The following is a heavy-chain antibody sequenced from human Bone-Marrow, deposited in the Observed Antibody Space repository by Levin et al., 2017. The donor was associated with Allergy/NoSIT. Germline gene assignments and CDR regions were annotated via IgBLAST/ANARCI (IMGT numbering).Heavy chain of an antibody. V-gene: IGHV1-46*01. Sequence: GESLKISCKASGYTFTSYYMHWVRQAPGQGLEWMGIINPSGGSTSYAQKFQGRVTMTRDTSTSTVYMELSSLRSEDTAVYYCARGRPRLGYSGLQDYWGQGTLVTVSS. D-gene: IGHD5-12*01. CDR1: GYTFTSYY. CDR3: ARGRPRLGYSGLQDY. J-gene: IGHJ4*02. CDR2: INPSGGST.